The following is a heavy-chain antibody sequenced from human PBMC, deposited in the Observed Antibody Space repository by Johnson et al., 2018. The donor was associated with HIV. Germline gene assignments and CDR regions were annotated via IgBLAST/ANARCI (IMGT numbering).Heavy chain of an antibody. Sequence: VQLLESGGGLVQPGGSLRLSCAASGFTVSSNYMSWVRQAPGKGLEWVSVIYSGGSTYYADSVKGRFTISRDNSKNTLYLQMNSLRAEDTAVYYCARAGYGDPSRGDIWGQGTMVTVSS. CDR3: ARAGYGDPSRGDI. J-gene: IGHJ3*02. V-gene: IGHV3-66*01. CDR1: GFTVSSNY. D-gene: IGHD4-17*01. CDR2: IYSGGST.